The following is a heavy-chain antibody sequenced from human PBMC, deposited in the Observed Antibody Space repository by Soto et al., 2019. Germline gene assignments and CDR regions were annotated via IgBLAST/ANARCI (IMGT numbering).Heavy chain of an antibody. CDR3: TTDGVEYSDFVY. J-gene: IGHJ4*02. CDR2: IKSKTDGGTT. D-gene: IGHD6-6*01. CDR1: GFTFTNAW. Sequence: EVQLVESGGGLVKPGGSLRLSCAASGFTFTNAWMTWVRQAPGKGLEWVGRIKSKTDGGTTDYAAPVKARFTISRDDSKNTLYLQMNSLKTEDTAVYYCTTDGVEYSDFVYWGQGALVTVSS. V-gene: IGHV3-15*07.